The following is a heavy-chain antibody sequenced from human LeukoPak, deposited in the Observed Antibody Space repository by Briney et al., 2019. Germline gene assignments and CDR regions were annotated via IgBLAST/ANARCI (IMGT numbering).Heavy chain of an antibody. CDR2: INWNGGST. D-gene: IGHD2-2*01. CDR3: ARDLRVGYCSSTSCVRYSNWFDP. Sequence: GGSLRLSCAASGFTFSSYAMHWVRQAPGKGLEWVSGINWNGGSTGYADSVKGRFTISRDNAKNSLYLQMNSLRAEDTAVYYCARDLRVGYCSSTSCVRYSNWFDPWGQGTLVTVSS. J-gene: IGHJ5*02. CDR1: GFTFSSYA. V-gene: IGHV3-20*04.